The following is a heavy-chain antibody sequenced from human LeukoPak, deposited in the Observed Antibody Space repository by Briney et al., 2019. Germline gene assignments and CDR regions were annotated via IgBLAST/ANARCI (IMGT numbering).Heavy chain of an antibody. J-gene: IGHJ4*02. CDR3: ARGDIANYDILTGCFDY. Sequence: SVKISCKASGGTFSSYAISWVRQAPGQGLEWMGGIIPIFGTANYAQKFQGRVTITADESTSTAYMELSSLRSEDTAVYYCARGDIANYDILTGCFDYWGQGTLVTVSS. CDR1: GGTFSSYA. CDR2: IIPIFGTA. D-gene: IGHD3-9*01. V-gene: IGHV1-69*01.